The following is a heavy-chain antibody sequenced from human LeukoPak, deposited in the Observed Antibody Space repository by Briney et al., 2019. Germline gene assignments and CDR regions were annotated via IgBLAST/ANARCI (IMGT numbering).Heavy chain of an antibody. D-gene: IGHD4-17*01. CDR2: IYYSGST. CDR1: GGSISSYY. Sequence: SETLSLTCTVSGGSISSYYWSWIRQPPGKGLEWIGYIYYSGSTNYNPSLKSRVTISVDTSKNQFSLKLSSVTAADTAVYYCARFGEPYGDLLDYWAREPWSPSPQ. J-gene: IGHJ4*02. V-gene: IGHV4-59*12. CDR3: ARFGEPYGDLLDY.